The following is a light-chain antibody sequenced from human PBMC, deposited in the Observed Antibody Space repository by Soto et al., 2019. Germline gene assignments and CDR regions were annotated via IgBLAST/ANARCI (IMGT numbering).Light chain of an antibody. J-gene: IGKJ1*01. V-gene: IGKV1-33*01. CDR1: QDIRNY. Sequence: DIPMTQSPSALSASTGDRVTITCQASQDIRNYLNWYQHKPGKAPKLLIYDASKLQTGVPSRFRGSGSRTTFTFIISSLQPEDVATYYCQQYDKLVTFGQGTKVEMK. CDR3: QQYDKLVT. CDR2: DAS.